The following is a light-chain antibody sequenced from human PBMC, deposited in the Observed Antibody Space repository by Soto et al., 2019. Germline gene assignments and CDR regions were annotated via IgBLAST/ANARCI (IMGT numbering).Light chain of an antibody. V-gene: IGKV1-8*01. CDR3: QQYYSYPPWT. J-gene: IGKJ1*01. CDR1: QGISSY. Sequence: AIRMTRSPSSLSASTGDRVTITCRASQGISSYLAWYQQKPGKAPKLLIYAASTLQTGVPSRFSGSGSGTEFTLTISCLQSEDFATYYCQQYYSYPPWTFGQGTKVEIK. CDR2: AAS.